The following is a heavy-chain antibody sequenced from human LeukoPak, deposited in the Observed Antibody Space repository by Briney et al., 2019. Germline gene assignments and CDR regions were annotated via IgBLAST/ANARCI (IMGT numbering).Heavy chain of an antibody. D-gene: IGHD3-16*01. CDR3: TRGDNFDY. CDR1: GFTFSPYW. CDR2: IKDDGSIT. V-gene: IGHV3-74*01. J-gene: IGHJ4*02. Sequence: GGSLRLSCAASGFTFSPYWMHWVRHAPGKGLVWVSRIKDDGSITSYADSVKGRFTISRDNAKNTLFLQVNSLRADDTAVYYCTRGDNFDYWGQGTLVTVS.